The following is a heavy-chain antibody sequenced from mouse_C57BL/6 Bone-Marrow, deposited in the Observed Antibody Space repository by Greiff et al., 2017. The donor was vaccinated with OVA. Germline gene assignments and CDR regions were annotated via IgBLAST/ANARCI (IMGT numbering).Heavy chain of an antibody. J-gene: IGHJ4*01. CDR1: GYSFTGYY. CDR2: INPSTGGT. V-gene: IGHV1-42*01. D-gene: IGHD1-1*01. CDR3: ARCYYGSSYAMDY. Sequence: VQLQQSGPELVKPGASVKISCKASGYSFTGYYMNWVKQSPEKSLEWIGEINPSTGGTTYNQKFKAKATLTVDKSSSTAYMQLKSLTSEDSAVYYCARCYYGSSYAMDYWGQGTSVTVSS.